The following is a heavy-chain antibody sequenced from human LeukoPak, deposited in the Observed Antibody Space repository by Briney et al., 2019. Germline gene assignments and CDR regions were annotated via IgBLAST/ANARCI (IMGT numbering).Heavy chain of an antibody. CDR3: AHLIYYDFWSGYPPVDY. CDR2: IYSTEEK. J-gene: IGHJ4*02. D-gene: IGHD3-3*01. Sequence: SGPTLVNPTQTLTLTCTFSGFSLTGGVGVGWIRQPPGKALEWLAVIYSTEEKRYSPSLRSRLAITKGTSKDQIVLTMTNMDPVDTATYYCAHLIYYDFWSGYPPVDYWGQGTLVTVSS. V-gene: IGHV2-5*01. CDR1: GFSLTGGVG.